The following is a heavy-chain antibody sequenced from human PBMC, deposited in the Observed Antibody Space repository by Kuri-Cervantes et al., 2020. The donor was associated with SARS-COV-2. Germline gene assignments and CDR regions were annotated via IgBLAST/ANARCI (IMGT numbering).Heavy chain of an antibody. CDR3: ARFSWYGITNGFDY. CDR2: INHSGST. CDR1: GGSFSGYY. V-gene: IGHV4-34*01. J-gene: IGHJ4*02. Sequence: SETLSLTCAVYGGSFSGYYWSWIRQPPGKGLEWIGEINHSGSTNYNPSLKSRVTISVDTSKNQFSLKLSPVTAADTAVYYCARFSWYGITNGFDYWGQGTLVTVSS. D-gene: IGHD6-13*01.